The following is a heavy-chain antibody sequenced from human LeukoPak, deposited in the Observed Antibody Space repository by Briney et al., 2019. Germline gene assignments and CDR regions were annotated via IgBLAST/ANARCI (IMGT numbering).Heavy chain of an antibody. D-gene: IGHD2-2*01. CDR1: GGTFSSYA. Sequence: SVKVSCKASGGTFSSYAISWVRQAPGQGLEWMGGIIPIFGTANYAQKFQGRVTITADESTSTAYMELSSLRSEDTAVYYCARFPIYCSSTSCYRDGDYWGQGTLVTVSS. J-gene: IGHJ4*02. CDR3: ARFPIYCSSTSCYRDGDY. V-gene: IGHV1-69*13. CDR2: IIPIFGTA.